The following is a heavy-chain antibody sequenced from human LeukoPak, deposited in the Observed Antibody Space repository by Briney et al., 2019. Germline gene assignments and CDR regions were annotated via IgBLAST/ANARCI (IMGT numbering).Heavy chain of an antibody. CDR3: TTAAPYYSSSWYDY. Sequence: GGSLRLSCAASGFTFSNAWMSWVRQAPGKGLEWVGRIKSKTDGGTTDYAAPVKGRFTISRDDSKNTLYLQMNSLKTEDTAVYYCTTAAPYYSSSWYDYWGQGTLVTVSS. CDR1: GFTFSNAW. D-gene: IGHD6-13*01. CDR2: IKSKTDGGTT. V-gene: IGHV3-15*01. J-gene: IGHJ4*02.